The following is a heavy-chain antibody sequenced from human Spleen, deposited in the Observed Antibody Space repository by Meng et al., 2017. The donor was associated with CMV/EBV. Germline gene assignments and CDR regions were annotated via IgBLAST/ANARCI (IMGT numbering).Heavy chain of an antibody. J-gene: IGHJ4*02. D-gene: IGHD4/OR15-4a*01. CDR2: IKEDGSKK. V-gene: IGHV3-7*01. CDR1: GFTFSSYW. CDR3: AGANNFDY. Sequence: GESLKISCAASGFTFSSYWMSWVRQAPGKGLEWVANIKEDGSKKYYVDSVKGRFTISGDNAKNSLYLQMNSLRAEDTAVYYCAGANNFDYWGQGTLVTVSS.